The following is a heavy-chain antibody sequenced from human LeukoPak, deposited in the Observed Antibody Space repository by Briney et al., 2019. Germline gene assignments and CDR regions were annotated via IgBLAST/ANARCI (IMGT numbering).Heavy chain of an antibody. CDR2: INHSGNT. D-gene: IGHD6-13*01. J-gene: IGHJ4*02. CDR3: ARRDDVRRAAGTKIDY. CDR1: GGSISSGDYY. V-gene: IGHV4-39*07. Sequence: SETLSLTCTVSGGSISSGDYYWSWIRQPPGKGLEWIGEINHSGNTNYNPSLKSRVTISVDTSKNRFSLKLRSVAAADTAVYYCARRDDVRRAAGTKIDYWGQGTLVTVSS.